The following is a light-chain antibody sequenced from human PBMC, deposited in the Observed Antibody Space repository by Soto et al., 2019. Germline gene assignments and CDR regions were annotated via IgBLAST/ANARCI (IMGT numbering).Light chain of an antibody. J-gene: IGKJ1*01. Sequence: DIQMTQPPSTLSSSVVDIFTLTCLASQGISSWLAWYQQKPGKAPKLLIYKASTLKSGVPSRFSGSGSGTEFTLTISSLQPDDFATYYCQHYNIYSEAFGQGTKVDI. CDR2: KAS. CDR3: QHYNIYSEA. CDR1: QGISSW. V-gene: IGKV1-5*03.